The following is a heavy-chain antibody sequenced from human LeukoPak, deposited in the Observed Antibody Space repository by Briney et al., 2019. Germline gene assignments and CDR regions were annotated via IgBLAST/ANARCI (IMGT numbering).Heavy chain of an antibody. Sequence: GGSLRLSCAASGFTFDDYAMHWVRQAPGKGLEWVSPISGDGGSTYYADSVKGRFTISRDNSKNSLYLQMNSLRTEDTALYYCAKDLLGYCSGGSCVSWFDPWGQGTLVTVSS. D-gene: IGHD2-15*01. CDR3: AKDLLGYCSGGSCVSWFDP. V-gene: IGHV3-43*02. CDR1: GFTFDDYA. J-gene: IGHJ5*02. CDR2: ISGDGGST.